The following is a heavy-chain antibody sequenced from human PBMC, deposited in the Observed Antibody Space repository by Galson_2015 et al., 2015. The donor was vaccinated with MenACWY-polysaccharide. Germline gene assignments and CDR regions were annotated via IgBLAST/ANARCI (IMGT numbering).Heavy chain of an antibody. V-gene: IGHV6-1*01. D-gene: IGHD3-16*01. Sequence: CAISGDSVSRNSAAWNWIRQSPSRGLEWLGRTYYRSKWCNDYTVSVKSRITFNPVTSKNQFSLQLNSVTPEDTAVYYCASHLIMILFGGVILILYYYRMDVWGQGTTVTVSS. CDR3: ASHLIMILFGGVILILYYYRMDV. CDR2: TYYRSKWCN. J-gene: IGHJ6*02. CDR1: GDSVSRNSAA.